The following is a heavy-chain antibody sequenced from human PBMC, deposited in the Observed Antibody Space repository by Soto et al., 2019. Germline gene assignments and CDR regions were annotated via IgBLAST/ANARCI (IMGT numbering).Heavy chain of an antibody. CDR3: ARDKNRDSSGSHDAFDI. J-gene: IGHJ3*02. D-gene: IGHD6-19*01. CDR1: GGTFSSYA. CDR2: IIPIFGTA. V-gene: IGHV1-69*13. Sequence: SVKVSCKASGGTFSSYAISWVRQAPGQGLEWMGGIIPIFGTANYAQKFQGRVTITADESMSTAYMELSSLRSEDTAVYYCARDKNRDSSGSHDAFDIWGQGTMVTVSS.